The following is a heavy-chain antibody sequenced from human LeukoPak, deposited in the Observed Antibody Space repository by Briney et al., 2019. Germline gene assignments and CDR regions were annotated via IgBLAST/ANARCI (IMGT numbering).Heavy chain of an antibody. J-gene: IGHJ2*01. CDR3: ARSRDHWYVKL. CDR2: IFFRETT. CDR1: GGSFSRYY. D-gene: IGHD2-8*02. Sequence: SETLSLTCTVSGGSFSRYYWRWVRQSPGRGLEWIGNIFFRETTNYNPSLRSRVAISGDTSKRLILPNLPSVTGAHTAIFYCARSRDHWYVKLGGRGTLVTVAS. V-gene: IGHV4-59*08.